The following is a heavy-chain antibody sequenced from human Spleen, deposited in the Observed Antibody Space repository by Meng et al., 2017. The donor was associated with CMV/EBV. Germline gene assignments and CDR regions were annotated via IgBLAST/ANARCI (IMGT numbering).Heavy chain of an antibody. CDR3: ARDRGIRNWFDP. D-gene: IGHD1-26*01. CDR2: INPDSGAT. Sequence: QVQLVQSGAEVKKSGASVTVSCRASGYTFTDAYIYWVRQAPGQGLEWVGRINPDSGATNYAQKFQGRVTMTRDTSMNTAYMDLSRLTFDDTADYYCARDRGIRNWFDPWGQGTLVTVSS. V-gene: IGHV1-2*06. CDR1: GYTFTDAY. J-gene: IGHJ5*02.